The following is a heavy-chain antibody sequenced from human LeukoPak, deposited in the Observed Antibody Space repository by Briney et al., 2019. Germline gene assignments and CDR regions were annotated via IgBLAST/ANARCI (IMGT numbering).Heavy chain of an antibody. CDR1: GFTVSSNY. D-gene: IGHD4-23*01. CDR3: ARVTVGPSPDAFDI. CDR2: IYSGGST. Sequence: GGSLRLSCAASGFTVSSNYMSWVRQAPGKGLEWVSVIYSGGSTYYADSVKDRFTISRDNSKNTLYLQMNSLRAEDTAVYYCARVTVGPSPDAFDIWGQGTMVTVSS. V-gene: IGHV3-53*01. J-gene: IGHJ3*02.